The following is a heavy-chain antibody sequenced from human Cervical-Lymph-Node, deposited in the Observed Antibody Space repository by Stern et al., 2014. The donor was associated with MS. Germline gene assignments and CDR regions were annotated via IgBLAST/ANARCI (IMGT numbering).Heavy chain of an antibody. J-gene: IGHJ4*02. CDR2: IYHTGSV. CDR3: AREGEYCSGSRCYPFLDY. CDR1: GGSLRSYY. Sequence: QVQLQESGPGLVKPSETLSLTCTVSGGSLRSYYWNWIRQAPGKGLEWLGFIYHTGSVNYKPSLSSRVAMSVDTSKNQFSLTVSSVTAADTAVYYCAREGEYCSGSRCYPFLDYWGQGTLVTVSS. V-gene: IGHV4-59*01. D-gene: IGHD2-15*01.